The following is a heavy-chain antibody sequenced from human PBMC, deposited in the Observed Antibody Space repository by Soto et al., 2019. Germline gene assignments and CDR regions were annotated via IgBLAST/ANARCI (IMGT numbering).Heavy chain of an antibody. D-gene: IGHD3-22*01. CDR3: AREEAGTYYYDSSGYSYFDY. J-gene: IGHJ4*02. V-gene: IGHV3-21*01. CDR2: ISSSSSYI. CDR1: VFTFSSYS. Sequence: VGSLRLSCASSVFTFSSYSMNCVRHSPGKWLEWVSSISSSSSYIYYADSVKGRFTISRDNAKNSLYLQMNSLRAEDTAVYYCAREEAGTYYYDSSGYSYFDYWGQGTLVTVSS.